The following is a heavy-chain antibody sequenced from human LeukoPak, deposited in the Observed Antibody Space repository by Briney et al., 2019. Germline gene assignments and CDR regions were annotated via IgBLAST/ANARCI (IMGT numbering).Heavy chain of an antibody. CDR1: GGSISSGDYY. J-gene: IGHJ4*02. V-gene: IGHV4-30-4*01. Sequence: KSSQTLSLTCTVSGGSISSGDYYWSWIRQPPGKGLEWIGYIYHSGSTYYNPSLKSRVTISVDTSKNQFSLKLSSVTAADTAVYYCARYSGYDDGYDYWGQGTLVTVSS. CDR2: IYHSGST. D-gene: IGHD5-12*01. CDR3: ARYSGYDDGYDY.